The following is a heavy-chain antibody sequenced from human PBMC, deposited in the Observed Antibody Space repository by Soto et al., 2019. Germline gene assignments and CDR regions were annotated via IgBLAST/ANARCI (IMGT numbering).Heavy chain of an antibody. J-gene: IGHJ6*02. D-gene: IGHD3-10*01. V-gene: IGHV4-59*08. CDR3: ARQGFGPRHGLVDV. Sequence: QVQLQESGPGLVKPSETLSLSCTVSGGSISSYYWSWFRQSPGKRMEWIGYVHHSWGSSYNPSLQSECPISLDTSKSQFSLKVNSVTATDSAVYFCARQGFGPRHGLVDVGGHGTRVIVSS. CDR1: GGSISSYY. CDR2: VHHSWGS.